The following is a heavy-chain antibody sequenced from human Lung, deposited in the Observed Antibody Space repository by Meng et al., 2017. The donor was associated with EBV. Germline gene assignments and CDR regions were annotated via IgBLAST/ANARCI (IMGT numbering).Heavy chain of an antibody. Sequence: RRPQGSGPGLVNPSGTRSLTCTVSGGAISSSSYYWAWIRQPPGEGLEWIGSVVYSGTTYYTSSLKSRVSISVDTSKNQFSLKLSSVTAADTAVYYCARHHHSPTFDYWGQGTLVTVSS. J-gene: IGHJ4*02. CDR1: GGAISSSSYY. CDR3: ARHHHSPTFDY. D-gene: IGHD1-14*01. CDR2: VVYSGTT. V-gene: IGHV4-39*01.